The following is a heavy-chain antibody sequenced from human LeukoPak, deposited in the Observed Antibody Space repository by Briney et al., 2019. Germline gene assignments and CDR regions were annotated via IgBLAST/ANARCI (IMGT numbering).Heavy chain of an antibody. CDR3: AKVEDCSSTSCSEWFDP. CDR2: ISGSGGST. J-gene: IGHJ5*02. CDR1: GFTFSSYA. Sequence: PGGSLRLSCAASGFTFSSYAMSWVRQAPGKGLEWVPAISGSGGSTYYADSVKGRFTISRDNSKNTLYLQMNSLRAEDTAVYYCAKVEDCSSTSCSEWFDPWGQGTLVTVSS. V-gene: IGHV3-23*01. D-gene: IGHD2-2*01.